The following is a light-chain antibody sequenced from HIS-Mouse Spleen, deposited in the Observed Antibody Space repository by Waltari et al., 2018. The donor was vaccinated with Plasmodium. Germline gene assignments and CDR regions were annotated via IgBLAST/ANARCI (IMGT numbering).Light chain of an antibody. J-gene: IGLJ1*01. CDR1: SSDVGGYNY. Sequence: QSALTQPASVSGSPGQSITISCTGTSSDVGGYNYVSWYQQHPGKAPKLMIYDVSNRPSGVPNLFSGSKSGNTASLTISGLQAEDEADYYCSSYTSSSTLNYVFGTGTKVTVL. CDR3: SSYTSSSTLNYV. V-gene: IGLV2-14*03. CDR2: DVS.